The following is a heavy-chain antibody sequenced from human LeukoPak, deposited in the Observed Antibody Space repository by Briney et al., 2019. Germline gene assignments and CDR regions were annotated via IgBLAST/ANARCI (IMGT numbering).Heavy chain of an antibody. J-gene: IGHJ6*02. Sequence: PSETLSLTCTVSGGSISSYYWSWIRQPPGKGLEWIGYIYYSGSTNYNPSLKSRVTISEDTSKNQFSLKLSSVTAADTAVYYCARLVTITEVDYYGMDVWGQGTTVTVSS. CDR2: IYYSGST. CDR3: ARLVTITEVDYYGMDV. D-gene: IGHD5-12*01. V-gene: IGHV4-59*08. CDR1: GGSISSYY.